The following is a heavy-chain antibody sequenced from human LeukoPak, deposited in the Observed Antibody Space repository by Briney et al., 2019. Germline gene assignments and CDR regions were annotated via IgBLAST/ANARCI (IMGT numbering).Heavy chain of an antibody. V-gene: IGHV3-33*06. D-gene: IGHD3-22*01. Sequence: GRSLRLSCAASGFTFSSYGMPWVRQAPGKGLEWVAVIWYDGSNKYYADSVKGRFTISRDNSKNTLYLQMNSLRAEDTAVYYCAKDYYDSSGYYFGPSDWGQGTLVTVSS. CDR2: IWYDGSNK. CDR1: GFTFSSYG. J-gene: IGHJ4*02. CDR3: AKDYYDSSGYYFGPSD.